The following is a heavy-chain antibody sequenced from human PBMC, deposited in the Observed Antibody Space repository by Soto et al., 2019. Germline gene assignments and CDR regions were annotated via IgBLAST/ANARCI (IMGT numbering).Heavy chain of an antibody. J-gene: IGHJ6*02. CDR1: GFTFSSYA. V-gene: IGHV3-23*01. Sequence: GGSLRLSCAASGFTFSSYAMSWVRQAPGKGLEWVSAISGSGGSTYYADSVKGRFTISRDNSKNTLYLQMNSLRAEDTAVYYCAKDKKSDYSEQTHYYYYYGMDVWGQGTTVTVSS. D-gene: IGHD4-4*01. CDR2: ISGSGGST. CDR3: AKDKKSDYSEQTHYYYYYGMDV.